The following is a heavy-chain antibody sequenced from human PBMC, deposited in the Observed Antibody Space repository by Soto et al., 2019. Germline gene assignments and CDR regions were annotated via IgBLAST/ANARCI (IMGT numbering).Heavy chain of an antibody. V-gene: IGHV3-23*01. J-gene: IGHJ4*02. CDR3: AIPPISGYYFFDN. D-gene: IGHD3-22*01. Sequence: GGSLRLSCAASGFTFNNYAMNWVRQAPGKGLEWVSVISINGVTTDYADSVKGRFTISRDNSKNTLDLEMNSLRAEDTAVCYCAIPPISGYYFFDNWGQGTLVTVSS. CDR2: ISINGVTT. CDR1: GFTFNNYA.